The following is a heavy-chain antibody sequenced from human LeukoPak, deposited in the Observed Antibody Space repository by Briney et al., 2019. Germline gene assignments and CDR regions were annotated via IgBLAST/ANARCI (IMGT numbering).Heavy chain of an antibody. V-gene: IGHV4-61*05. D-gene: IGHD1-26*01. CDR3: ASGTYYYFDF. J-gene: IGHJ4*02. CDR2: IYYSGST. Sequence: SETLSLTCNVSGGSISSTSYYWSWIRQPPGKGLEWIGYIYYSGSTNYNPSLKNRVTISVDTSKNQFSLKLRSVTAADTAVYYCASGTYYYFDFWGQGTLVTVSS. CDR1: GGSISSTSYY.